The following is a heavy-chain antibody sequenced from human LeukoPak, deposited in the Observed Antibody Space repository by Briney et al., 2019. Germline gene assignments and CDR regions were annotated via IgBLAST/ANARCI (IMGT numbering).Heavy chain of an antibody. V-gene: IGHV4-30-4*01. CDR2: IYYSGST. D-gene: IGHD4-17*01. Sequence: TLSLTCTVSGGSISSGDYYWSWIRQPPGKGLEWIGYIYYSGSTYYNPSLKSRVTISVDTSKNQFSLKLSSVTAADTAVYYCASMTTVTTFDYWGQGTLVTVSS. CDR3: ASMTTVTTFDY. CDR1: GGSISSGDYY. J-gene: IGHJ4*02.